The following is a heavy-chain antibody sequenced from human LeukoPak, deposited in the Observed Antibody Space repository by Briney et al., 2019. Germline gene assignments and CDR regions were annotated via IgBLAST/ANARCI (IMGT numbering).Heavy chain of an antibody. CDR2: ISYDGSNK. CDR3: ARVLDRGGYSLSVLRY. Sequence: GGSLRLSCAASGFTFSLYGMHWVRQAPGKGLEWVAVISYDGSNKYYADSVKGGFTISRDNSKNTLYLQMNSLRAEDTAVYYCARVLDRGGYSLSVLRYWGQGTLVTVSS. V-gene: IGHV3-33*05. D-gene: IGHD3-22*01. J-gene: IGHJ4*02. CDR1: GFTFSLYG.